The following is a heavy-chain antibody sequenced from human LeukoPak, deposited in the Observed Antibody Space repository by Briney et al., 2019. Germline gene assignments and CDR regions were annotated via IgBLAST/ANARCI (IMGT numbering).Heavy chain of an antibody. CDR1: GYTFTSYY. V-gene: IGHV1-46*01. CDR2: INPSGGST. J-gene: IGHJ6*04. D-gene: IGHD6-13*01. CDR3: ASERGIAAAGTSNYYYYYGMDV. Sequence: ASVKVSCKASGYTFTSYYMHWVQQAPGQGLEWMGIINPSGGSTSYAQKFQGRVTMTRDTSTSTVYMELSSLRSEDTAVYYCASERGIAAAGTSNYYYYYGMDVWGKGTTVTVSS.